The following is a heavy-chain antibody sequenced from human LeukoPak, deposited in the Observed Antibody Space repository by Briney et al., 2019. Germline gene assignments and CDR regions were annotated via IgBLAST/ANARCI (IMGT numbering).Heavy chain of an antibody. CDR2: ISYDGSNK. V-gene: IGHV3-30*18. CDR1: GFTFSSYG. D-gene: IGHD3-10*01. CDR3: AKIWFGESYYYYYGMDV. Sequence: GGSLRLSCAASGFTFSSYGMHWVRQAPGKGLEWVAVISYDGSNKYYADSVKGRFTISRDNSKNTLYLQMNSLRAEDTAVYYCAKIWFGESYYYYYGMDVWGQGTTVTVSS. J-gene: IGHJ6*02.